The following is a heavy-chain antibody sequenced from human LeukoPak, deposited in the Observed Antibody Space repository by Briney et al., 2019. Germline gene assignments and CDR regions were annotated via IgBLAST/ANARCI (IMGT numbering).Heavy chain of an antibody. J-gene: IGHJ4*02. D-gene: IGHD2-2*01. CDR2: ISGSGGST. Sequence: GGSLRLSCAASGFTFSSYAMSWVRQAPGKGLEWVSAISGSGGSTYYADSVKGRFTISRDNSKNTLYLQMNSLRAEDTAVYYCAKDSGSTSCCQDFDYWGQGTLVTVSS. V-gene: IGHV3-23*01. CDR3: AKDSGSTSCCQDFDY. CDR1: GFTFSSYA.